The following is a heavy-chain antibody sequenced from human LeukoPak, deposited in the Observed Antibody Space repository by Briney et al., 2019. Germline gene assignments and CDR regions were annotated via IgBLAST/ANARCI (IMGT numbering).Heavy chain of an antibody. D-gene: IGHD5-18*01. Sequence: GAAVTVSCMACGGTFSNYAFSWVGQSPGQGREWMGGIIPIFGTANYAQKFQGRVTITADESTSTAYMELSSLRSEDTAVYYCASNAGYSYGYGNDYWGQGTLVTVSS. CDR1: GGTFSNYA. J-gene: IGHJ4*02. CDR3: ASNAGYSYGYGNDY. CDR2: IIPIFGTA. V-gene: IGHV1-69*13.